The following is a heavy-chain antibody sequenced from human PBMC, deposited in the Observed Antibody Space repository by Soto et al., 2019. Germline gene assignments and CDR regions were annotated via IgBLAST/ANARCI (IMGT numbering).Heavy chain of an antibody. D-gene: IGHD4-17*01. CDR2: ISYDGSNN. CDR1: GFTFSSYG. J-gene: IGHJ4*02. CDR3: ATVMIVTTVGDANDC. V-gene: IGHV3-30*03. Sequence: QGQLVESGGGVVQPGRYLRLSCAASGFTFSSYGIQRVPQAPGQGLEWVAVISYDGSNNDYADSVTGRFTIYRDNSKSTLYLQMNSRRAEDTDVYYCATVMIVTTVGDANDCWCQGTLVTVAS.